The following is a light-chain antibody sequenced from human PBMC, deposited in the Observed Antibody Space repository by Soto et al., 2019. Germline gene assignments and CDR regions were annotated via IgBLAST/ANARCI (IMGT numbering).Light chain of an antibody. Sequence: EIVMTQSPAPLSVSPGERATLSCRASQTVSSDLAWYQQKPGQAPRLLIYGASTRATGIPARFSGSGSGTEFTLTISSLQSEDFAVYSCQQYNNWPPWTFGQGTKVDIK. CDR3: QQYNNWPPWT. CDR1: QTVSSD. J-gene: IGKJ1*01. CDR2: GAS. V-gene: IGKV3-15*01.